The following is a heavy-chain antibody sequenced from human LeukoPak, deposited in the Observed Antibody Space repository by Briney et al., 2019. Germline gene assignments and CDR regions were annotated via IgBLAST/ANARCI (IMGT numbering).Heavy chain of an antibody. J-gene: IGHJ4*02. CDR3: TRDSQGSGTYSTDH. D-gene: IGHD3-10*01. V-gene: IGHV3-7*01. CDR2: MNQDGSRK. CDR1: GFTFSTYS. Sequence: GGSLRLSCAASGFTFSTYSMNWVRQAPGKGLEWVANMNQDGSRKYYVDSVKGRFTISRDNAKNSLFLQMNGLRDEDTAVYYCTRDSQGSGTYSTDHWGQGTPVTVSS.